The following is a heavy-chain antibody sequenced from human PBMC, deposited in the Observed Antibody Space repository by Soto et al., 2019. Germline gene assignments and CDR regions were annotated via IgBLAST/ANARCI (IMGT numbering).Heavy chain of an antibody. CDR3: ARDQRWHDLVWSFDP. D-gene: IGHD1-1*01. J-gene: IGHJ5*02. CDR2: ISAYNGNI. CDR1: GYTFTNYA. V-gene: IGHV1-18*01. Sequence: GASVKVSCKASGYTFTNYAFSWVRQAPGQGLEWMGWISAYNGNIAYAQKFKGGVTMTKDTSTSTVYMELNSPTSDDTAVYYCARDQRWHDLVWSFDPWGQGTLVTVSS.